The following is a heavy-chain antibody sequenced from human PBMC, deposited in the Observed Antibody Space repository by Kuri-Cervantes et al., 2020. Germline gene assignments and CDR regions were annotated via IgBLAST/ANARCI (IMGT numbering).Heavy chain of an antibody. CDR3: ARAVAGSGYHYYYMDV. D-gene: IGHD6-19*01. Sequence: GESLKISCAASGFTFRSYSMHWVRQAPGKGLEWVSSISSSSSYIYYADSVKGRFTISRDNAKNSLYMQRNSLRAEDTAVYYCARAVAGSGYHYYYMDVWGKGTTVTVSS. CDR1: GFTFRSYS. J-gene: IGHJ6*03. V-gene: IGHV3-21*03. CDR2: ISSSSSYI.